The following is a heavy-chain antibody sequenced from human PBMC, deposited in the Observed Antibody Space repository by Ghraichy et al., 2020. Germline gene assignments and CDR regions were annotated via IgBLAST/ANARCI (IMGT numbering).Heavy chain of an antibody. CDR1: GLMFSSSW. CDR2: INQDGSEK. D-gene: IGHD3-10*01. Sequence: GGSLRLSCTASGLMFSSSWMTWVRQAPGKGLEWVANINQDGSEKYYAGSVKGRFTIFRDNAKSSLYLQMNILSAEDTAVYYCSSGDTFDIWGRGTMVTVSS. CDR3: SSGDTFDI. V-gene: IGHV3-7*03. J-gene: IGHJ3*02.